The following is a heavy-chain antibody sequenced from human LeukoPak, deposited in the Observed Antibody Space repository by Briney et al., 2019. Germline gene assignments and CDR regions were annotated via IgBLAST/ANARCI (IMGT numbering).Heavy chain of an antibody. CDR3: ARGRSVRAYYYGSGSSTLDH. CDR1: GGSFSGYY. V-gene: IGHV4-34*01. J-gene: IGHJ4*02. Sequence: PSETLPLTCAVYGGSFSGYYWSRIRQPPGKGLEWIGEINHSGSTNYNPSLKSRVTISVDTSKNQFSLKLSSVTAADTAVYYCARGRSVRAYYYGSGSSTLDHWGQGTLVTVSS. CDR2: INHSGST. D-gene: IGHD3-10*01.